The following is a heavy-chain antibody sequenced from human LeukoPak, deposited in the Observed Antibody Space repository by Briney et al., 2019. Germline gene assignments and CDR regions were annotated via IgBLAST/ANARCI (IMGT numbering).Heavy chain of an antibody. Sequence: GGSLRLSCAASGFTFSSYGMHWVRQAPGKGLEWVAVISYDGSNKYYADSVKGRFTISRDNYKNTLYLQMNSLRAEDTAVYYCAKDQSYSSSSYGMDVWGQGTTVTVSS. V-gene: IGHV3-30*18. CDR1: GFTFSSYG. J-gene: IGHJ6*02. CDR3: AKDQSYSSSSYGMDV. CDR2: ISYDGSNK. D-gene: IGHD6-13*01.